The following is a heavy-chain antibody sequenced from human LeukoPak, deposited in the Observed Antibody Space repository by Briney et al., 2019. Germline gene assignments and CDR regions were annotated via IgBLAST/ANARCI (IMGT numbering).Heavy chain of an antibody. CDR2: IKQDGSEK. CDR1: GFTFSSYW. CDR3: ARDQYSSGWTYYYYYYMDV. D-gene: IGHD6-19*01. Sequence: PGGSLRLSCAASGFTFSSYWMSWVRQAPGKGLEWVANIKQDGSEKYYVDSVKGRFTISRDNAKNSLYLQMNSLRAEDTAVYYCARDQYSSGWTYYYYYYMDVWGKGTTVTVSS. V-gene: IGHV3-7*01. J-gene: IGHJ6*03.